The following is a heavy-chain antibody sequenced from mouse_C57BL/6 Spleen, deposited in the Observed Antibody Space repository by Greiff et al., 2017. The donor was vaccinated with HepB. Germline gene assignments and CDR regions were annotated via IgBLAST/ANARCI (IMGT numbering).Heavy chain of an antibody. CDR1: GYTFTSYG. D-gene: IGHD1-1*01. Sequence: QVQLQQSGAELARPGASVKLSCKASGYTFTSYGISWVKQSTGQGLEWIGEIYPRSGNTYYNEKFKGKATLTADKSSSTAYMELRSLTSEDSAVYFCARDYYGSSPDYWGQGTTLTVSS. V-gene: IGHV1-81*01. J-gene: IGHJ2*01. CDR2: IYPRSGNT. CDR3: ARDYYGSSPDY.